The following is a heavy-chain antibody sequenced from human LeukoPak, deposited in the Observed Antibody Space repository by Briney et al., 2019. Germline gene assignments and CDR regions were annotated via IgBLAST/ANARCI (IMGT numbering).Heavy chain of an antibody. CDR2: INPNSGGT. CDR1: GYTFTGYY. D-gene: IGHD3-9*01. CDR3: AGDNPPSSDICDY. Sequence: ASVKVSCKASGYTFTGYYMHWVRQAPGQGLEWMGWINPNSGGTNYAQKFQGWVTMTRDTSISTAYMELSRLRSDDTAVYYCAGDNPPSSDICDYWGQGTLVTVSS. V-gene: IGHV1-2*04. J-gene: IGHJ4*02.